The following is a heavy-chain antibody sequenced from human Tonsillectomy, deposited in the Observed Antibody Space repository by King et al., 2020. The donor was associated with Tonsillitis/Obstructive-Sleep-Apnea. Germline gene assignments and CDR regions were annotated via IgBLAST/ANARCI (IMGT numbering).Heavy chain of an antibody. Sequence: VQLVQSGAEVKKPGASVKVSCKASGYTFTDYYINWVRQAPGQGLEWMGWINPNSGGPNYAQQFQGWVTMTRDTSISTAYMELSRLGSDDTAVYYCATSRGDGDLNALDYWGQGTLVTVSS. CDR3: ATSRGDGDLNALDY. V-gene: IGHV1-2*04. CDR2: INPNSGGP. D-gene: IGHD4-17*01. J-gene: IGHJ4*02. CDR1: GYTFTDYY.